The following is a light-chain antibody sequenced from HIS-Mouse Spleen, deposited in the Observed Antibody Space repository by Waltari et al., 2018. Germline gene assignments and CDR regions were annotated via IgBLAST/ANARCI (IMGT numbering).Light chain of an antibody. CDR2: GTS. CDR3: QSYDSSLSGANWV. CDR1: SSNTWAGYD. J-gene: IGLJ3*02. Sequence: QSVLTQPPSVSVAPGQRVTIPCTWSSSNTWAGYDVHWYQQLPGTAPKLLIYGTSNRPSGVPDRFSGSKSGTSASLAITGLQAEDEADYYCQSYDSSLSGANWVFGGGTKLTVL. V-gene: IGLV1-40*01.